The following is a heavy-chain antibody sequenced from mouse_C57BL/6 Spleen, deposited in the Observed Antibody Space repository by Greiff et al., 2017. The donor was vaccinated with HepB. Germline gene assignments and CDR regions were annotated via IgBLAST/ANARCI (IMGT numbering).Heavy chain of an antibody. J-gene: IGHJ1*03. CDR3: ASTTVVATAHWYFDV. Sequence: VMLVESGPGLVAPSQSLSITCTVSGFSLTSYAISWVRQPPGKGLEWLGVIWTGGGTNYNSALKSRLSISKDNSKSQVFLKMNSLQTDDTARYYCASTTVVATAHWYFDVWGTGTTVTVSS. CDR2: IWTGGGT. D-gene: IGHD1-1*01. V-gene: IGHV2-9-1*01. CDR1: GFSLTSYA.